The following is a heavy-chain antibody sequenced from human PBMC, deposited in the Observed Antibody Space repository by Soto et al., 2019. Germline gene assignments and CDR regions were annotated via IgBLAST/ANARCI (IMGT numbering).Heavy chain of an antibody. CDR3: ARLVYDTRLNYMYFDF. CDR2: IFHDGTA. J-gene: IGHJ4*02. D-gene: IGHD3-10*01. Sequence: KASETLSLTCAVSGVSLTSGNWWTGVRQSPQRGLEYIGEIFHDGTANYYPSFERRVAMSVDTSRNQFSLKLTSVTAADTAVYFCARLVYDTRLNYMYFDFWGPGTLVTVSS. CDR1: GVSLTSGNW. V-gene: IGHV4-4*02.